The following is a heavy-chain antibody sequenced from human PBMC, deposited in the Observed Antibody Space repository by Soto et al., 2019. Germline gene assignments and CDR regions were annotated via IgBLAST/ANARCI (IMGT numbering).Heavy chain of an antibody. V-gene: IGHV4-30-2*01. J-gene: IGHJ5*02. CDR3: ARHDSGYEGFDP. CDR1: GGSISSGGYS. CDR2: IYHSGST. Sequence: NPSETLSLTCAVSGGSISSGGYSWSWIRQPPGKGLEWIGYIYHSGSTYYNPSLKSRVTISVDRSKNQFSLKLSSVTAADTAVYYCARHDSGYEGFDPWGQGTLVTVSS. D-gene: IGHD5-12*01.